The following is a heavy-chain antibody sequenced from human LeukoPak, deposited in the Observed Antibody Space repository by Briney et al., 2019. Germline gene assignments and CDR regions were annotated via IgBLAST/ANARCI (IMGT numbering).Heavy chain of an antibody. J-gene: IGHJ4*02. D-gene: IGHD2-8*01. CDR3: ARLKDDVTKFDY. Sequence: PGRSLRLSCAGSGFSFSRYWMAWVRQAPGKGLEWLASINQDVSRIHYVDSVKGRFTTSRDNAKNSLFLQMNSLRVEDTAVYFCARLKDDVTKFDYWGQGTLVTVSS. CDR2: INQDVSRI. V-gene: IGHV3-7*01. CDR1: GFSFSRYW.